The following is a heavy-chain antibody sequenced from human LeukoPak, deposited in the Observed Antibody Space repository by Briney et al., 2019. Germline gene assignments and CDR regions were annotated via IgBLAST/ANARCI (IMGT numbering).Heavy chain of an antibody. CDR3: ARGIIEWLTTCFDY. J-gene: IGHJ4*02. CDR1: GFTFSSYG. Sequence: PGGSLRLSCAASGFTFSSYGMHWVHQAPGKGLEWVAVISYDGSNKYYADSVKGRFTISRDNAKNSLYLQVNSLRAEDTAVYYCARGIIEWLTTCFDYWGQGTLVTVSS. CDR2: ISYDGSNK. V-gene: IGHV3-30*03. D-gene: IGHD5-12*01.